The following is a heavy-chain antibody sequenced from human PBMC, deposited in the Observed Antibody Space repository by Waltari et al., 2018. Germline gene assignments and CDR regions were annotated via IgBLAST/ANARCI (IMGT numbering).Heavy chain of an antibody. CDR2: ISGSGNFV. V-gene: IGHV3-21*02. CDR3: ARGRMTTKVTPWDF. CDR1: GFNFSNYG. D-gene: IGHD4-17*01. J-gene: IGHJ1*01. Sequence: QLVESGGGLVRPGGSLRLSCATSGFNFSNYGLNWVGQAPGKGLEWVSFISGSGNFVYYVDSVKGRFTISRDNGKNLVYLDMNGLRGEDTALYYCARGRMTTKVTPWDFWGQGTLVTVSS.